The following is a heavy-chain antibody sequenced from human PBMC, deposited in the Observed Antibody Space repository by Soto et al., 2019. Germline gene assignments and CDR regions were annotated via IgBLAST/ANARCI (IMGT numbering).Heavy chain of an antibody. Sequence: PGASLRLSCAASGCNFADAQMRWVRQAPGKGVEWLGRIRSKANNFATAYAASVKGRCTISRDDAKNTVYLEMNSLKSEDTAVYYCTRRSEYDSGGYYYAYDYWGQGTRVTVSS. J-gene: IGHJ4*02. CDR1: GCNFADAQ. CDR3: TRRSEYDSGGYYYAYDY. V-gene: IGHV3-73*01. CDR2: IRSKANNFAT. D-gene: IGHD3-22*01.